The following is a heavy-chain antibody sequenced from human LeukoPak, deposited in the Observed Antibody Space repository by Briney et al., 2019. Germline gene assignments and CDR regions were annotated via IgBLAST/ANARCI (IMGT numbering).Heavy chain of an antibody. CDR2: ISTYNGDT. J-gene: IGHJ5*02. Sequence: GASVKVSCKASGYTFTKYGIGWVRQAPGQGLEWMGWISTYNGDTYYPQKVQGRVTMTTDTSTTTGYMELRSLTSDDTAVYYCARAPNYGSGSLFFWFDPWGQGTRVTVSS. D-gene: IGHD3-10*01. V-gene: IGHV1-18*01. CDR1: GYTFTKYG. CDR3: ARAPNYGSGSLFFWFDP.